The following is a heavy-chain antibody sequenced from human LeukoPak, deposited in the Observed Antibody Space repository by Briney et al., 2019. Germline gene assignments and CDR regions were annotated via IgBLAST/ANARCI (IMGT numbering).Heavy chain of an antibody. CDR1: GYTFTSYF. CDR3: ATADYGGNPYYFDY. V-gene: IGHV1-46*01. J-gene: IGHJ4*02. D-gene: IGHD4-23*01. Sequence: ASVKVSCKASGYTFTSYFMHWVRQAPGQGLEWMGIINPSGGSTSYAQKFQGRVTMTRDTSTSTVYMKLSSLRSEDTAVYYCATADYGGNPYYFDYWGQGTLVTVSS. CDR2: INPSGGST.